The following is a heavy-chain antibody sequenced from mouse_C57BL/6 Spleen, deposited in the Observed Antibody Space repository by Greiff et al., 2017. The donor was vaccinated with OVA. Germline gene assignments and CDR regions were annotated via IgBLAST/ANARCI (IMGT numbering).Heavy chain of an antibody. CDR1: GFTFSSYA. Sequence: EVKVEESGGGLVKPGGSLKLSCAASGFTFSSYAMSWVRQTPEKRLEWVATISDGGSYTYYPDNVKGRFTISRDNAKNNLYLQMSHLKSEDTAMYYCAREGPLYGSSYPLAYWGQGTLVTVSA. J-gene: IGHJ3*01. CDR2: ISDGGSYT. CDR3: AREGPLYGSSYPLAY. V-gene: IGHV5-4*01. D-gene: IGHD1-1*01.